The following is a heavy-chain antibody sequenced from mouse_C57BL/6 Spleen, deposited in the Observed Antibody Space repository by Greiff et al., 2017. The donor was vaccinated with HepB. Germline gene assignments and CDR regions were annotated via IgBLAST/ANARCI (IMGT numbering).Heavy chain of an antibody. J-gene: IGHJ4*01. V-gene: IGHV1-76*01. CDR2: IYPGSGNT. Sequence: VQLQQSGAELVRPGASVKLSCKASGYTFTDYYINWVKQRPGQGLEWIARIYPGSGNTYYNEKFKGKATLTAEKSSSTAYMQLSSLTSEDSAVYCCGRRGYSSYAMEDWGQGTSVTVSS. CDR1: GYTFTDYY. CDR3: GRRGYSSYAMED. D-gene: IGHD2-5*01.